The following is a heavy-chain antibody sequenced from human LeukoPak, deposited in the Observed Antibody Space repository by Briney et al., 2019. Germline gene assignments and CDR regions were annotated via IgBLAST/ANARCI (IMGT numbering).Heavy chain of an antibody. CDR2: IYYSGST. V-gene: IGHV4-59*01. D-gene: IGHD3-10*01. CDR1: GGSISSYY. CDR3: ARVASMVRGSWFDP. Sequence: SETLSLTCTVSGGSISSYYWSWIRQPPGTGLEWIGYIYYSGSTNYNPSLKSRVTISVDTSKNQFSLKLSSVTAADTAVYYCARVASMVRGSWFDPWGQGTLVTVSS. J-gene: IGHJ5*02.